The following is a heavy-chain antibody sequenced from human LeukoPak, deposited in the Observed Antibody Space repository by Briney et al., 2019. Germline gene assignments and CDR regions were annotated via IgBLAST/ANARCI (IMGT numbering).Heavy chain of an antibody. CDR1: GGSISSYY. Sequence: TSETLSLTCTVSGGSISSYYWSWIRQPPGKGLEWIGYIYYSGSTNYNPSLKSRVTISVDTSKNQFSLKLSSVTAADTAVYYCARDPRNPWELLQGYYFDYWGQGTLVTVSS. CDR2: IYYSGST. J-gene: IGHJ4*02. CDR3: ARDPRNPWELLQGYYFDY. D-gene: IGHD3-10*01. V-gene: IGHV4-59*12.